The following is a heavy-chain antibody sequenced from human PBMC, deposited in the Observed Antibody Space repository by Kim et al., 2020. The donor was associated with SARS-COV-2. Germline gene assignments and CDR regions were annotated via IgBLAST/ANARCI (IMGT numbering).Heavy chain of an antibody. Sequence: GGSLRLSCAASGFTFSSYSMNWVRQAPGKGLEWVSSISSSSSYIYYADSVKGRFTISRDNAKNSLYLQMNSLRAEDTAVYYCARDLSSGSSDWFDPWGQGTLVTVSS. D-gene: IGHD6-19*01. J-gene: IGHJ5*02. CDR2: ISSSSSYI. V-gene: IGHV3-21*01. CDR1: GFTFSSYS. CDR3: ARDLSSGSSDWFDP.